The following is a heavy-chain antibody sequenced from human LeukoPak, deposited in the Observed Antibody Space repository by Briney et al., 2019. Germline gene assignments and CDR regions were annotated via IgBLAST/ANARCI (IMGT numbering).Heavy chain of an antibody. V-gene: IGHV4-59*01. J-gene: IGHJ5*02. CDR1: RGSISGYS. CDR3: VRGPYGALISKWFDP. Sequence: SETLSLTCTVSRGSISGYSWSWIRQSPGGGLECIGYIYYSGDNAYNPSLRSRVTMSVDTSKNQLSLQLRSMTTADTAVYYCVRGPYGALISKWFDPWGQGTQVIVSP. D-gene: IGHD4/OR15-4a*01. CDR2: IYYSGDN.